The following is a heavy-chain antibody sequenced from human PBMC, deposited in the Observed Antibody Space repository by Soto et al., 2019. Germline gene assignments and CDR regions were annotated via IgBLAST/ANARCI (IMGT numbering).Heavy chain of an antibody. CDR1: GFTFSSYI. CDR3: ARESYYYDSSTFDI. V-gene: IGHV3-48*02. Sequence: EVQLVESVGGLVQPGGSLGLSCAASGFTFSSYIMNWVRQAPGKGLEWVSYISRSSRTIYYADSVKGRFTISRDNAKNSLYLQMNSLRDEDTSVYYCARESYYYDSSTFDIWGQGTMVTVSS. CDR2: ISRSSRTI. D-gene: IGHD3-22*01. J-gene: IGHJ3*02.